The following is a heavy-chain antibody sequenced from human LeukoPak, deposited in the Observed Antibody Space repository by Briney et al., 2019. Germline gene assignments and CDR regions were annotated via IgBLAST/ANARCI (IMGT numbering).Heavy chain of an antibody. Sequence: SETLSLTCTVSGGSVSSGSYYWSWIRQPPGKGLEWIGYIYYSGSTNYNPSLKSRVTISVDTSKNQFSLKLSSVTAADTAVYYCARDHCSGGSCYLGYYGMDVWGQGTTVTVSS. CDR2: IYYSGST. V-gene: IGHV4-61*01. CDR1: GGSVSSGSYY. CDR3: ARDHCSGGSCYLGYYGMDV. D-gene: IGHD2-15*01. J-gene: IGHJ6*02.